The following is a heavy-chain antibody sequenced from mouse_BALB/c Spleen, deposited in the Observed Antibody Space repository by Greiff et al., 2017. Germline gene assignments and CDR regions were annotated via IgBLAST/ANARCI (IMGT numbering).Heavy chain of an antibody. CDR1: GFTFSSYT. D-gene: IGHD3-1*01. Sequence: EVMLVESGGGLVKPGGSLKLSCAASGFTFSSYTMSWVRQTPEKRLEWVATISSGGSYTYYPDSVKGRFTISRDNAKNTLYLQMSSLKSEDTAMYYCTRGPSSGYDYWGQGTTLTVSS. V-gene: IGHV5-6-4*01. J-gene: IGHJ2*01. CDR3: TRGPSSGYDY. CDR2: ISSGGSYT.